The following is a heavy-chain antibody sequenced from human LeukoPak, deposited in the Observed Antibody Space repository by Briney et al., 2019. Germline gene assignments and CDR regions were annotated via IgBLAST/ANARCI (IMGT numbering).Heavy chain of an antibody. J-gene: IGHJ6*03. CDR3: ARVAGTTYYYYMDV. D-gene: IGHD1-7*01. Sequence: SVKVSCKASGGSFSSYAISWVRQAPGQGLEWMRGIIPIFGTANYAQKFQGRVTITADESTSTAYMELSSLRSEDTAVYYCARVAGTTYYYYMDVWGKGTTVTVSS. CDR2: IIPIFGTA. CDR1: GGSFSSYA. V-gene: IGHV1-69*13.